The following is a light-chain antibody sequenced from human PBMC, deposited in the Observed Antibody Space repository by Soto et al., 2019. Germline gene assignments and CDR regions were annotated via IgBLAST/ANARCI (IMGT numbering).Light chain of an antibody. Sequence: EIELTQSPSTLSLSPGERATLSCRASQSVRSSYLGWYQQKPGQAPKLLIYGASSRATGIPARFSGRWSGTEFTLTISRLEPEDFAVYYCQQYDSSWTFGQGTKVDIK. V-gene: IGKV3-20*01. CDR1: QSVRSSY. J-gene: IGKJ1*01. CDR3: QQYDSSWT. CDR2: GAS.